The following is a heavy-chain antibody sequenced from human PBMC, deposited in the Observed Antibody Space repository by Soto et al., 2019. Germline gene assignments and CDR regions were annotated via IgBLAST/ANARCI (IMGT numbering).Heavy chain of an antibody. CDR3: ASDRFRGTYYLRGVTYFFEE. CDR2: IKQDEGEK. CDR1: GFTFSSFE. Sequence: GGSLRLSCAASGFTFSSFEMIWVRQAPGKGLEWVANIKQDEGEKNYLDSVKGRFTISRDNAKNSLYLQMNSLRAEDTAVYYCASDRFRGTYYLRGVTYFFEEWGQGAPVTVSS. J-gene: IGHJ4*02. V-gene: IGHV3-7*03. D-gene: IGHD1-26*01.